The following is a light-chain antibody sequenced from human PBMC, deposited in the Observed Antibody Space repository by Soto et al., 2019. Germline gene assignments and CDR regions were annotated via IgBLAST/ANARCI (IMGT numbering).Light chain of an antibody. J-gene: IGKJ5*01. Sequence: IQMTQSPSSLSASVGDRVTITCRASHNIDTYLNWYQQKPGKAPILLIYAASSLQSGVPSRFSGSGSGTDFTLTISSLQPEDFATYYCQQTYSLPPDITFDQGTRLDIK. CDR3: QQTYSLPPDIT. V-gene: IGKV1-39*01. CDR2: AAS. CDR1: HNIDTY.